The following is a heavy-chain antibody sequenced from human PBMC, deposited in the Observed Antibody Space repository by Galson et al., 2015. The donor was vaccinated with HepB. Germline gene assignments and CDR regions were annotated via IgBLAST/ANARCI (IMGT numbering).Heavy chain of an antibody. D-gene: IGHD2/OR15-2a*01. Sequence: SLRLSCAASGFTFSSYWMSWVRQAPGKGLEWVANIKQDGSEKYYVDSVKGRFTISRDNAKNSLYLQMNSLRAEDTAVYYCARAGSYAFGRDDIWGQGTMVTVSS. CDR3: ARAGSYAFGRDDI. CDR2: IKQDGSEK. V-gene: IGHV3-7*03. CDR1: GFTFSSYW. J-gene: IGHJ3*02.